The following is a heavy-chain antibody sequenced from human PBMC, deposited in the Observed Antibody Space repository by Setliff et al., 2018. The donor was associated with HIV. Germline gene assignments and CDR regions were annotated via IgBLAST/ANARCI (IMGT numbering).Heavy chain of an antibody. V-gene: IGHV4-4*07. Sequence: SETLSLTCTVSGGSISSYYWSWIRQPAGKGLEWIGRIYTSGSTNYNPSLQSRVTMSVDTSKNQFYLKLSSVTAADTAVYYCARVMTTVTFFDYWGQGTLVTVSS. CDR1: GGSISSYY. J-gene: IGHJ4*02. D-gene: IGHD4-17*01. CDR2: IYTSGST. CDR3: ARVMTTVTFFDY.